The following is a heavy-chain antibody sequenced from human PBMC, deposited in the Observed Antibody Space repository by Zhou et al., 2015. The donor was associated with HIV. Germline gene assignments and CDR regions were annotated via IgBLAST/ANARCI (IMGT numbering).Heavy chain of an antibody. V-gene: IGHV1-69*01. CDR1: GGTFSSYA. CDR2: IILIFGTA. Sequence: QVQLVQSGAEVKKPGSSVKVSCKASGGTFSSYAISWVRQAPGQGLEWMGGIILIFGTANYAQKFQGRVTITADESTSTAYMELSSLRSEDTAVYYCACDSDGERLSGSSGRSDYWGRGNPGHRLL. CDR3: ACDSDGERLSGSSGRSDY. J-gene: IGHJ4*02. D-gene: IGHD3-22*01.